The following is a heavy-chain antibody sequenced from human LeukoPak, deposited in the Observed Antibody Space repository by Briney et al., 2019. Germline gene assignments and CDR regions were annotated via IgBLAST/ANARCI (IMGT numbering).Heavy chain of an antibody. V-gene: IGHV3-23*01. CDR1: GFAFSSYA. CDR3: AKPAVAGTTVHFDY. D-gene: IGHD6-19*01. Sequence: TGGSLRLSCAASGFAFSSYAMSWVRQAPGKGLEWVSAISGSGGSTYYADSVKGRFTISRDNSKNTLYLQMNSLRAEDTAVYYCAKPAVAGTTVHFDYWGQGTLVTVSS. CDR2: ISGSGGST. J-gene: IGHJ4*02.